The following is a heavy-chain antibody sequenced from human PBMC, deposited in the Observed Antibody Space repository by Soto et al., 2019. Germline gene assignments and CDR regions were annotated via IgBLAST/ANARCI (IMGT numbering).Heavy chain of an antibody. Sequence: XXTLSLACSVSGGSISSYYWRWIRQPPGKGLEWIGYIYYSGSTNYNPSLKSRVTISVDTSKNQFSLKLSSVTAADTAVYYCARSPSITGTTYWFDPWGQGTLVTVSS. CDR1: GGSISSYY. V-gene: IGHV4-59*01. J-gene: IGHJ5*02. D-gene: IGHD1-7*01. CDR2: IYYSGST. CDR3: ARSPSITGTTYWFDP.